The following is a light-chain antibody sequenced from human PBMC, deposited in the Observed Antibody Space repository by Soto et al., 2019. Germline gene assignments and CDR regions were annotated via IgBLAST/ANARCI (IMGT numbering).Light chain of an antibody. CDR1: QSISSW. J-gene: IGKJ1*01. CDR2: DAS. Sequence: DIQMTQSPSTLSASVGDRVTLTCRASQSISSWLAWYQQKPGKAPNLLIYDASSLESGVPSRFSGSGSGPEFTLTISSLQTDDFATYDCQQYSNYTWTFGQGTKVDIK. CDR3: QQYSNYTWT. V-gene: IGKV1-5*01.